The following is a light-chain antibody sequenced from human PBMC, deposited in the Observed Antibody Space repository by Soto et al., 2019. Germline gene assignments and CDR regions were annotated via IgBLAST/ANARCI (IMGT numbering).Light chain of an antibody. CDR2: AAS. Sequence: DVQMTQSPSSLSASVGDTVTITCRASQGIIDYVAWYQQRPGKAPKLLIYAASTLHTGVPSRFSGSGAGTDFTLTISSLQPEDVATYYCQKYDTAPQTFGQVTRVEI. J-gene: IGKJ1*01. V-gene: IGKV1-27*01. CDR1: QGIIDY. CDR3: QKYDTAPQT.